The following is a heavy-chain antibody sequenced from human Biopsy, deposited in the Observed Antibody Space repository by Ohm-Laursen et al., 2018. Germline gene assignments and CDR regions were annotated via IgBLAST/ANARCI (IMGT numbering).Heavy chain of an antibody. V-gene: IGHV4-59*11. D-gene: IGHD4-23*01. CDR3: ARGSNDFGGLYFPR. CDR1: GGSFTGHY. J-gene: IGHJ4*02. Sequence: TLSLTCTVSGGSFTGHYWSGIRQPPGKGLEWIGHISYTGYTSYNASLKSRVTISVDTSRNHFSLRLSSLTATDTAVYYCARGSNDFGGLYFPRWGQGTLLTVSS. CDR2: ISYTGYT.